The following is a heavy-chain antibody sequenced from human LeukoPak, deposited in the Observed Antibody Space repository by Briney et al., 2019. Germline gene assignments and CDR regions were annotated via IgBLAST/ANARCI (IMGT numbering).Heavy chain of an antibody. D-gene: IGHD4/OR15-4a*01. Sequence: SETLSLTCTVSGGSISSYYWSWIRQPPGKGLEWTGYIYYSGSTNYNPSLKSRVTISVDTSKNQFSLKLSSVTAEDTAVYYCARDGALPRFPLPYYYYGMDVWGQGTTVTVSS. J-gene: IGHJ6*02. CDR3: ARDGALPRFPLPYYYYGMDV. CDR1: GGSISSYY. CDR2: IYYSGST. V-gene: IGHV4-59*01.